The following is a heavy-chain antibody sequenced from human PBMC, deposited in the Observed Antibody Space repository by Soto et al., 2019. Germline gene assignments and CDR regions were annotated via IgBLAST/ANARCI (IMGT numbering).Heavy chain of an antibody. CDR1: GYTFTSYG. CDR3: ARVGVGLAAPRVWPY. V-gene: IGHV1-18*01. D-gene: IGHD6-13*01. J-gene: IGHJ4*02. CDR2: INPYNGNT. Sequence: QVQLAQSGAEVKKPGASVKVSCKASGYTFTSYGITWVRQAPGQGLEWMAWINPYNGNTKYAEKFLGRVTVTTDTSTATAYMEVRSLTCDNTAVFYCARVGVGLAAPRVWPYWGQGTPVTVSS.